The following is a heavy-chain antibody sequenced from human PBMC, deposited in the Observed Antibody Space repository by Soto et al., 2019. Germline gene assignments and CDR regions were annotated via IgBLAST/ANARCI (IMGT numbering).Heavy chain of an antibody. CDR3: ARETGYSSRGIYYGMDV. D-gene: IGHD6-13*01. V-gene: IGHV6-1*01. J-gene: IGHJ6*02. Sequence: SQTLSLTCAISGDSVSSNSAAWNWIRQSPSRGLEWLGRTYYRSKWYNDYAVSVKSRITINPDTSKNQFSLQLNSVTPEDTAVYYCARETGYSSRGIYYGMDVWGQGTTVTVSS. CDR1: GDSVSSNSAA. CDR2: TYYRSKWYN.